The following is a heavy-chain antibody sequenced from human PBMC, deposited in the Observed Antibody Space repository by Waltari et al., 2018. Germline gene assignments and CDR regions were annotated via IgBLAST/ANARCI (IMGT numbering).Heavy chain of an antibody. CDR1: GGSFSGYY. Sequence: QVQLQQWGAGLLKPSETLSLTCAVYGGSFSGYYWRRIRQPPGKGLEWIGEINHSGSTNYNPSLKSRVTISVDTSKNQFSLKLSSVTAADTAVYYCARGGKAAAGSPFDYWGQGTLVTVSS. D-gene: IGHD6-13*01. V-gene: IGHV4-34*01. CDR3: ARGGKAAAGSPFDY. J-gene: IGHJ4*02. CDR2: INHSGST.